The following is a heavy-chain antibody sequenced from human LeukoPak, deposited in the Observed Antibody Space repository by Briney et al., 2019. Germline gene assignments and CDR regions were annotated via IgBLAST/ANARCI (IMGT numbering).Heavy chain of an antibody. CDR2: ISYDGSNK. Sequence: PGGSLRLSCAASGFTFSSYAMHWVRQAPGKGLEWVAVISYDGSNKYYADSVKGRFTISRDNSKNTLYLQMNSLRAEDTAVYYCARGANYDFWSPFDYWGQGTLVTVSS. CDR1: GFTFSSYA. J-gene: IGHJ4*02. D-gene: IGHD3-3*01. CDR3: ARGANYDFWSPFDY. V-gene: IGHV3-30-3*01.